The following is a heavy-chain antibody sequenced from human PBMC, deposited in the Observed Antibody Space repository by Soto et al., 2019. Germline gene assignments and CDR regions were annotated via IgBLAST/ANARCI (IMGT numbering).Heavy chain of an antibody. Sequence: EVQLVESGGTLVQPGGSLRLSCAVSEFTFDTYWMTWVRQAPGKGLEWVANIKQDGGEKYYLESVRGRFTISSDSAKKSLYLEMNSLRAEDTAVYYCAGGSGWTSDSWGQGTLVTVSS. V-gene: IGHV3-7*05. CDR1: EFTFDTYW. J-gene: IGHJ4*02. CDR2: IKQDGGEK. D-gene: IGHD6-19*01. CDR3: AGGSGWTSDS.